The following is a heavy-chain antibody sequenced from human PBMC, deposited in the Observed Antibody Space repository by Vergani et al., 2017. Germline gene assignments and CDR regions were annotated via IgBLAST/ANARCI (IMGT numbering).Heavy chain of an antibody. CDR2: ISPGASTV. V-gene: IGHV3-11*04. CDR1: VFKFSDHY. CDR3: AKNPSISTTRHYYAMDV. D-gene: IGHD1-1*01. Sequence: LEESGGGSVKPGGSLRLSCAASVFKFSDHYMSWIRQAPGKGLEWVSHISPGASTVSYTDSVTGRFTVSRDNDNNSLTLDMTTLRVEYTAVYYCAKNPSISTTRHYYAMDVWGQGTTVTVSS. J-gene: IGHJ6*02.